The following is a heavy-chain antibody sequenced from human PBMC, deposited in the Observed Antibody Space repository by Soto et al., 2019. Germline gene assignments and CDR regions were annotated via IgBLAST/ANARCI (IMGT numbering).Heavy chain of an antibody. Sequence: QVLLVESGGGVVQPGRSLRLSCAASGFNFSSYAMHWVRQAPGTGLEWMAVILDDGSDTYYSDSVEGRSTISRDNSKNTLYLQMNSLRDEDTAVYYCARIDCTGASCYFDYWGQGPLVTVSS. V-gene: IGHV3-30*03. CDR1: GFNFSSYA. CDR2: ILDDGSDT. J-gene: IGHJ4*02. D-gene: IGHD2-8*02. CDR3: ARIDCTGASCYFDY.